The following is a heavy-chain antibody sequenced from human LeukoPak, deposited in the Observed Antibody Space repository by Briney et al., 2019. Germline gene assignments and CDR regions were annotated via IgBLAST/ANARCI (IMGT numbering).Heavy chain of an antibody. CDR3: ARGAPASDAFDI. CDR1: GFTFSSYW. Sequence: GGSLRLSCAASGFTFSSYWMSWVRQAPGKGLEWVATIKQDGSEKDFVDSVKGRFTISRDNAKNSLYLQMNSLRAEDTAVYYCARGAPASDAFDIWGQGTMVTVSS. D-gene: IGHD2-2*01. J-gene: IGHJ3*02. CDR2: IKQDGSEK. V-gene: IGHV3-7*01.